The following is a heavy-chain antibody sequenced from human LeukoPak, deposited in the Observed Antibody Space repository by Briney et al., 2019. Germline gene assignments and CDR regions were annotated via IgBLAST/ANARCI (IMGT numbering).Heavy chain of an antibody. CDR1: GDSISSSY. D-gene: IGHD3-22*01. Sequence: PSETLSLTCTVSGDSISSSYWSWIRQPPGKGLEWIGYIHYSGSTNYNPSLKSRVAISVDTSKNQFSLKLSSVTAADTAVYYCARGYYDSSGYLISYNWFDPWGQGTLVTVSS. V-gene: IGHV4-59*01. CDR2: IHYSGST. J-gene: IGHJ5*02. CDR3: ARGYYDSSGYLISYNWFDP.